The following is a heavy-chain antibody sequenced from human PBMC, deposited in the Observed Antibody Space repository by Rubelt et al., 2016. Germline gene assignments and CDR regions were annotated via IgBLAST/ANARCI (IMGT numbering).Heavy chain of an antibody. CDR1: GGSISSLY. CDR2: VSHSEGT. V-gene: IGHV4-59*08. D-gene: IGHD6-6*01. CDR3: ARHGAPRRNVLDPFDI. Sequence: QVQLQESGPGLVKPSETLSLTCTVSGGSISSLYWSWIRQTPGKGLEWIGYVSHSEGTYYNPSLKSRVTISLAMSKNHFSRTLRPVTAADTAVDYCARHGAPRRNVLDPFDIGGQGTMVTVSS. J-gene: IGHJ3*02.